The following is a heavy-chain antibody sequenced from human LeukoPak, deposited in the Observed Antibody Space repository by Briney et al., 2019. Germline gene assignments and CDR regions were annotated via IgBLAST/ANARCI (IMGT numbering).Heavy chain of an antibody. D-gene: IGHD3-22*01. V-gene: IGHV4-30-4*08. CDR3: AREGSSGYYLYYYYMDV. J-gene: IGHJ6*03. Sequence: PSQTLSLTCTVSGGSISSGDYYWSWIRPPPGKGLEWIGYIYYSGSTYYNPSLKSRVTISVDTSKNQFSLKLSSVTAADTAVYYCAREGSSGYYLYYYYMDVWGKGTTVTVSS. CDR1: GGSISSGDYY. CDR2: IYYSGST.